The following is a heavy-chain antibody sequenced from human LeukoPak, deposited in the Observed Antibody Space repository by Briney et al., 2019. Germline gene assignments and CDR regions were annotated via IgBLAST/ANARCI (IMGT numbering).Heavy chain of an antibody. V-gene: IGHV3-30*03. D-gene: IGHD5-24*01. Sequence: LSLTCAVYGGSFSGYYWSWIRQAPGKGLEWVAVISYDGSNKYYADSVKGRFTISRDNSKNTLYLQMNSLRAEDTAVYYCARDSADPNNSIDYWGQGTLVTVSS. J-gene: IGHJ4*02. CDR3: ARDSADPNNSIDY. CDR1: GGSFSGYY. CDR2: ISYDGSNK.